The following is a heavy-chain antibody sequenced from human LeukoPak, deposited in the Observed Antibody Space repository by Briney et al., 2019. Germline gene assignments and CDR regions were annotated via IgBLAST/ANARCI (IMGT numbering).Heavy chain of an antibody. CDR1: GGSISSGSYY. J-gene: IGHJ4*02. CDR2: IHHSGST. D-gene: IGHD3-10*02. CDR3: ARPGLFGEPYNAYYFHY. Sequence: SETLSLTCTVSGGSISSGSYYWSWIRQPAGKGLEWIGNIHHSGSTYYNPSLKSRVTISVDTSKNQFSLRLNSVTAADTAVYYCARPGLFGEPYNAYYFHYWGQGTLVTVSS. V-gene: IGHV4-39*07.